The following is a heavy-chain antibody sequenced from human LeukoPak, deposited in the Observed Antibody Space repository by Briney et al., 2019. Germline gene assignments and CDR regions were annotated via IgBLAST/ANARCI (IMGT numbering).Heavy chain of an antibody. D-gene: IGHD6-19*01. CDR3: ARGPPMRSGWSTLVDY. J-gene: IGHJ4*02. CDR2: INPNSGNT. V-gene: IGHV1-8*03. Sequence: ASVKVSFKSSVYTFTSYHINGVRQATGQGVEWMGWINPNSGNTGYAQKFQGRVTITRNTYISTAYMELSSLRSEDTAVYYCARGPPMRSGWSTLVDYWGQGTLVTVCS. CDR1: VYTFTSYH.